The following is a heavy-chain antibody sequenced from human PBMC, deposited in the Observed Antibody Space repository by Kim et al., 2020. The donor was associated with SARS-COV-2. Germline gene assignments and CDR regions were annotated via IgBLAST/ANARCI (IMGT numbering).Heavy chain of an antibody. CDR1: GGYITSGSYY. D-gene: IGHD4-17*01. Sequence: SETLSLTCTVSGGYITSGSYYWNWIRQPAGKGLEWIGHIYTSGSTNYNPSLKSRVTISVDTSKNQFSLKLSSVTAAYTAMYFCARDVNAPYGFSLDYWGQGRLVTVSS. V-gene: IGHV4-61*09. J-gene: IGHJ4*02. CDR3: ARDVNAPYGFSLDY. CDR2: IYTSGST.